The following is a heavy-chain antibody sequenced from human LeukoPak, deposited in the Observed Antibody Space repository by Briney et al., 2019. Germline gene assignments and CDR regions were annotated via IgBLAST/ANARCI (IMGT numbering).Heavy chain of an antibody. CDR3: ARVSALYGMDV. J-gene: IGHJ6*02. CDR1: GYTFTGHY. V-gene: IGHV1-2*02. Sequence: GASVKVSCKASGYTFTGHYMSWVRQAPGQGLEWMGWINPNSGGTNYAQKFQGRVTMTTDTSISTAYMELSTLRPDDTAVYYCARVSALYGMDVWGQGTTVTVSS. D-gene: IGHD2-21*01. CDR2: INPNSGGT.